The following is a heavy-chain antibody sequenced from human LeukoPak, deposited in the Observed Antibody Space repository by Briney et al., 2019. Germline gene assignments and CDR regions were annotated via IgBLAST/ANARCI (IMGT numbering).Heavy chain of an antibody. CDR3: AKGGSSSHNWFDP. CDR1: GFTFSDYG. J-gene: IGHJ5*02. V-gene: IGHV3-30*02. CDR2: IRNDGSND. D-gene: IGHD6-13*01. Sequence: GGSLRLSCAASGFTFSDYGMHWVCQAPGKGLEWVAFIRNDGSNDYYPDSVKGRFTISRENSRNTLYLQMNSLRAEDTAFYYCAKGGSSSHNWFDPWGQGTRVTVSS.